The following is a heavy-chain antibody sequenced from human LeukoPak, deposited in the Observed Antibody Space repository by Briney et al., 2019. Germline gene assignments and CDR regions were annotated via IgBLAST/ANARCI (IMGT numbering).Heavy chain of an antibody. J-gene: IGHJ4*02. CDR1: GGSISSGGYY. V-gene: IGHV4-31*03. D-gene: IGHD3-9*01. CDR2: IYYSGST. CDR3: ARGRYYDILTGYLDY. Sequence: SQTLSLTCTVSGGSISSGGYYWSWIRQHPGKGLEWIGYIYYSGSTYFNPSLKSRVTISVDTSKNQFSLKLSSVTAADTAVYYCARGRYYDILTGYLDYWGQGTLVTVSS.